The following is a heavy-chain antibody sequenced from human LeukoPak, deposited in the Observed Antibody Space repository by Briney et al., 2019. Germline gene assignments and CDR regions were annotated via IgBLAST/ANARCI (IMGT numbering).Heavy chain of an antibody. D-gene: IGHD2-15*01. V-gene: IGHV1-2*02. CDR1: GYTFTGYY. Sequence: ASVKVSCKASGYTFTGYYMHWVRQAPGQGLEWMGWINPNSGGVNYAQNFQGRVTMTRDTSISTAFMELSGMRSDDTAVYYCARAAPRDFSGGTWYFDWFDPWGQGTLVTVSS. CDR2: INPNSGGV. J-gene: IGHJ5*02. CDR3: ARAAPRDFSGGTWYFDWFDP.